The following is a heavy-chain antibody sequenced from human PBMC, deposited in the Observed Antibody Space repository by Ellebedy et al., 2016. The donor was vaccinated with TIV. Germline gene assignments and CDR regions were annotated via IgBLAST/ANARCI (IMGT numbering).Heavy chain of an antibody. V-gene: IGHV3-33*01. D-gene: IGHD3-10*01. J-gene: IGHJ6*02. Sequence: GGSLRLXXAASEFTFSSYGMHWVRQAPGKGLEWVAVIWYDGSNKYYADSVKGRFTISRDNSKNTLYLKMTSPRAEDTAVYYCAREPMVRGVIRRGYAIDVWGQGTTVTVSS. CDR1: EFTFSSYG. CDR3: AREPMVRGVIRRGYAIDV. CDR2: IWYDGSNK.